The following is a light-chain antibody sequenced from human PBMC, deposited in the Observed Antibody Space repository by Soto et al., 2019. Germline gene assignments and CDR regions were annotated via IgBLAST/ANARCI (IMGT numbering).Light chain of an antibody. CDR2: KAS. J-gene: IGKJ4*01. CDR1: QSISNW. Sequence: DIQMTQSPSTLSASVGDRVTITCRASQSISNWLAWYQQKPGKAPNLLIYKASSLESGVPSRFSGSGSGTEFTLTISSLQTDDFATSYCQQYNTYPLTFGGGTKVDIK. CDR3: QQYNTYPLT. V-gene: IGKV1-5*03.